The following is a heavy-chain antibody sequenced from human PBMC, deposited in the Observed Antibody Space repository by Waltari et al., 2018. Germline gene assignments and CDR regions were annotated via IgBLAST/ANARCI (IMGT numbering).Heavy chain of an antibody. CDR2: IYSGGNK. Sequence: EVQLVESGGGLIQPGGSLRLSCAASGFTVSSNYMSWVRQAPGKGVEWVSVIYSGGNKDYADAGKGRFTISRDNSKNTVYLQMNSLRAEDTAVYYCAREHYGGGFWGQGTLVTVSS. V-gene: IGHV3-53*01. D-gene: IGHD4-17*01. CDR1: GFTVSSNY. CDR3: AREHYGGGF. J-gene: IGHJ4*02.